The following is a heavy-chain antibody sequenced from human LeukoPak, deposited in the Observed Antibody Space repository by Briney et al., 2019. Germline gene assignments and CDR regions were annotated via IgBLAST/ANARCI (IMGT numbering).Heavy chain of an antibody. D-gene: IGHD3-3*01. J-gene: IGHJ3*02. V-gene: IGHV3-30*19. CDR1: GFTFSTYG. CDR2: ISYDGSNK. CDR3: ARERLTIFGVASDAFDI. Sequence: GGSLRLSCAVSGFTFSTYGMHWVRQAPGKGLEWVAVISYDGSNKYYADSVKGRFTISRDNSKNTLYLQMNSLRAEDTAVYYCARERLTIFGVASDAFDIWGQGTMVTVSS.